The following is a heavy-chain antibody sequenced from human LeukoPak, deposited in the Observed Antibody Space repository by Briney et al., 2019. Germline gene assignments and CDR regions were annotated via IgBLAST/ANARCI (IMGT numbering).Heavy chain of an antibody. V-gene: IGHV3-43*02. Sequence: GGSLRLSCAASGFTFTNYAMSWVRQAPGKALEWVSLISGDGDFTYYADSVKGRFTISRDNSKNSLYLQMNNLRTEDTALYYCAKDMDVDIPRGWDGDAFDIWGQGTMVTVSS. D-gene: IGHD5-12*01. J-gene: IGHJ3*02. CDR2: ISGDGDFT. CDR3: AKDMDVDIPRGWDGDAFDI. CDR1: GFTFTNYA.